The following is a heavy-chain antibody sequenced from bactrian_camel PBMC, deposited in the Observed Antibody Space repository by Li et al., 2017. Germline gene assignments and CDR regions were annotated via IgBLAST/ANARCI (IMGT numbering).Heavy chain of an antibody. Sequence: HVQLVESGGGSVQAGGSLRLSCVASGYHLLCMAWFRQAPGKEREGVAAIMIVGATTYYADSVKGRFTISQDDAKNMVYLQVNSLKAEDTAMYYCAAGWSFGVSTLLRRHYNYWGQGTQVTVS. CDR1: GYHLLC. J-gene: IGHJ4*01. D-gene: IGHD3*01. CDR2: IMIVGATT. V-gene: IGHV3S1*01. CDR3: AAGWSFGVSTLLRRHYNY.